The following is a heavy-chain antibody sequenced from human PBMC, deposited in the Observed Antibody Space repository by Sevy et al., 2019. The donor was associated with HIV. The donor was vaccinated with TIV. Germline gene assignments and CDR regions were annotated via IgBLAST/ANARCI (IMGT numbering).Heavy chain of an antibody. CDR3: ARGKRRDRYNYSY. J-gene: IGHJ4*02. CDR2: ISSSSTI. CDR1: GFTFSSYS. V-gene: IGHV3-48*02. Sequence: GGSLRLSCAASGFTFSSYSMNWVRQAPGKGLEWVSYISSSSTIYYADSVKGRFTISRDNAKNSLYLQMNSLRDEDTAVYYCARGKRRDRYNYSYWGQGTLVTVSS. D-gene: IGHD5-12*01.